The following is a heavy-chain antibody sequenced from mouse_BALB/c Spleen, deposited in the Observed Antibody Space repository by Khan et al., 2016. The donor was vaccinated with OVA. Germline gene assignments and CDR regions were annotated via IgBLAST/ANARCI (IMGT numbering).Heavy chain of an antibody. Sequence: EVELVESGGGVVKPGGSLKLSCAASGFTFSDYYMYWVRQTPEKRLEWVATISDGGSYTYYPDSVKGRFTISRDNAKNNLYMQMSSLKADDTAMYYCARAGYCGFAYWGQGTLVTVSA. J-gene: IGHJ3*01. CDR1: GFTFSDYY. CDR3: ARAGYCGFAY. V-gene: IGHV5-4*02. D-gene: IGHD1-1*01. CDR2: ISDGGSYT.